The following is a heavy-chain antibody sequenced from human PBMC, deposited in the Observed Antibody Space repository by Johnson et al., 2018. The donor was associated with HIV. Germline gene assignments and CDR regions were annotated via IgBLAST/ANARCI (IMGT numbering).Heavy chain of an antibody. J-gene: IGHJ3*02. CDR2: ISYDGSNK. CDR1: GFTFSSYA. Sequence: QVQLVESGGGLVQPGGSLRLSCAASGFTFSSYAMHWVRQAPGKGLEWVAVISYDGSNKYYADSVTGRFTLSRDNSKNTLYLQMNSLRAEDTAVYYCARDKYPPTAAAGTDAFDIWGQGTMVTVSS. V-gene: IGHV3-30*04. CDR3: ARDKYPPTAAAGTDAFDI. D-gene: IGHD6-13*01.